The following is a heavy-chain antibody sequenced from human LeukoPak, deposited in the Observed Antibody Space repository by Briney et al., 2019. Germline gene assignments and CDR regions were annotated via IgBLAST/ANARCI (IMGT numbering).Heavy chain of an antibody. CDR2: ISWNSGSI. V-gene: IGHV3-9*01. CDR1: GFTFDDYA. D-gene: IGHD2-8*02. J-gene: IGHJ3*02. CDR3: AKDGALRYWDAFDI. Sequence: GGSLRLSCAASGFTFDDYATHWVRQAPGKGLEWVSGISWNSGSIGYADSVKGRFTISRDNAKNSLYLQMNSLRAEDTALYYCAKDGALRYWDAFDIWGQGTMVTVSS.